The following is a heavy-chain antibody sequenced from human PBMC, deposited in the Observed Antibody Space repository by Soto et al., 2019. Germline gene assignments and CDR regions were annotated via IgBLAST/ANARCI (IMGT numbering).Heavy chain of an antibody. V-gene: IGHV4-30-2*03. CDR1: GGSISSGGYS. CDR3: ARPSSSTVTTGATFDI. D-gene: IGHD4-17*01. J-gene: IGHJ3*02. Sequence: SETLCLTCAVSGGSISSGGYSWSWIRQPPGKGLEWIGYIYHSGSTYYNPSLKSRVTISVDTSKNHFSLKVNSVTAADTAVYYCARPSSSTVTTGATFDIWGQGTMVTVSS. CDR2: IYHSGST.